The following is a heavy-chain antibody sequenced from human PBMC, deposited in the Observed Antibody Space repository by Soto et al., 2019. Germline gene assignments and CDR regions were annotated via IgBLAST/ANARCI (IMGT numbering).Heavy chain of an antibody. D-gene: IGHD7-27*01. CDR1: GGSVSSGSYY. Sequence: SETLSLTCTVSGGSVSSGSYYWSWIRQPPGKGLEWIGYIYYSGSTNYNPSLKSRVTISVDTSKNQFSLKLSSVTAADTAVDSCARDRATGDRGGPDYWGQGTLVTVSS. J-gene: IGHJ4*02. CDR3: ARDRATGDRGGPDY. CDR2: IYYSGST. V-gene: IGHV4-61*01.